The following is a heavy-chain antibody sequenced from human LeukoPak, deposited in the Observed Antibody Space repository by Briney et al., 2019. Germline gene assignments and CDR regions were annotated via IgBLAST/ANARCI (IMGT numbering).Heavy chain of an antibody. Sequence: ASVKVSCKASGYTFTSYGISWVRQAPGQGLEWMGWINPNSGATKYAQNFQGRVTMTRDTSISTAYMELSRLRSEDTAVYYCARAKKQILAYGMDVWGQGTTVTVSS. D-gene: IGHD3-3*01. CDR3: ARAKKQILAYGMDV. CDR2: INPNSGAT. V-gene: IGHV1-2*02. J-gene: IGHJ6*02. CDR1: GYTFTSYG.